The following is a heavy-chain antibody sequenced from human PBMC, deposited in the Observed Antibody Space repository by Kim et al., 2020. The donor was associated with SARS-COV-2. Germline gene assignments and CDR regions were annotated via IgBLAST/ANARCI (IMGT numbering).Heavy chain of an antibody. CDR3: AGVTGDYWEDYFYCMDV. CDR2: IDHSGST. D-gene: IGHD4-17*01. CDR1: GGSFSGYH. J-gene: IGHJ6*03. Sequence: SETLSLTCAVYGGSFSGYHWSWIRQSPGTGLEWIGEIDHSGSTKYNPSLKSRVTMSVDTSKNQFSLKLSSVTAADTAVYYCAGVTGDYWEDYFYCMDVW. V-gene: IGHV4-34*01.